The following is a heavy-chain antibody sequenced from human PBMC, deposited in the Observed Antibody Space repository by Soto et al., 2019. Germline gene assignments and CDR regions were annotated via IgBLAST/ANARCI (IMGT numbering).Heavy chain of an antibody. J-gene: IGHJ4*02. Sequence: SETLSLTCTVFGCSTTINAYYLGWSRQPPGKVLEWLGYIYYSGSASYNPSLKSRVTMSVDTPKNQFSLKLSSVTAADTAVYYCARRPKRGSYSWCFDYWGQGTLVTVS. V-gene: IGHV4-39*01. D-gene: IGHD1-26*01. CDR1: GCSTTINAYY. CDR2: IYYSGSA. CDR3: ARRPKRGSYSWCFDY.